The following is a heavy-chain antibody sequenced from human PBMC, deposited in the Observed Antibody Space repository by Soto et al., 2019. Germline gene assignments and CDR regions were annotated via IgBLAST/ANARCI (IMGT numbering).Heavy chain of an antibody. J-gene: IGHJ6*03. CDR2: IYYSGST. V-gene: IGHV4-61*01. CDR1: GGSVSSSSYY. CDR3: ARGYYDFWSGYYQKGYYYYMDV. D-gene: IGHD3-3*01. Sequence: SETLSLTCTVSGGSVSSSSYYWGWIRQPPGKGLEWIGYIYYSGSTNYNPSLKSRVTISVDTSKNQFSLKLSSVTAADTAVYYCARGYYDFWSGYYQKGYYYYMDVWGKGTTVTVS.